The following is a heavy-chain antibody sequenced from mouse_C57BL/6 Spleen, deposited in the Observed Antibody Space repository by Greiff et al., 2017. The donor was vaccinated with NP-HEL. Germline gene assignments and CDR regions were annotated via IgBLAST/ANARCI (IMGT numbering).Heavy chain of an antibody. CDR2: IEPSDSYT. CDR3: ARRTGTRWDY. D-gene: IGHD4-1*01. V-gene: IGHV1-50*01. J-gene: IGHJ2*01. CDR1: GYTFTSYW. Sequence: QVQLQQPGAELVKPGASVKLSCKASGYTFTSYWMQWVKQRPGQGLEWIGEIEPSDSYTNYNQKFKGKATLTVDTSSSTAYMQLSSLTSEDSAVYYCARRTGTRWDYWGQGTTLTVSS.